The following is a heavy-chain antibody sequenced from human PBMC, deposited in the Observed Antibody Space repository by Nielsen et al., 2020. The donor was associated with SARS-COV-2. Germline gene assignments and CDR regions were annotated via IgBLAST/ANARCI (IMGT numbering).Heavy chain of an antibody. CDR1: GYSFSRYP. Sequence: ASVKVSCKASGYSFSRYPMNWVRQAPGQGLEWMGWIDTNIGKPTPAQGFTGRFVFSSDTSVSTASLQISTLRAEDTAVYYCARGNSGPGGTASYGMDLWGQGTTVTVSS. D-gene: IGHD3-10*01. CDR2: IDTNIGKP. V-gene: IGHV7-4-1*02. CDR3: ARGNSGPGGTASYGMDL. J-gene: IGHJ6*02.